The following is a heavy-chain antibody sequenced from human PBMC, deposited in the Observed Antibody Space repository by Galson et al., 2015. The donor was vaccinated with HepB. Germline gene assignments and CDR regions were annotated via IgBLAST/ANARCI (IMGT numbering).Heavy chain of an antibody. V-gene: IGHV1-69*13. CDR1: GGTLSTYT. CDR3: AREGIAAATNPVDY. Sequence: SVKVSCKASGGTLSTYTINWVRQAPGQGLEWMGGVTPIFGTPNYAQKFQGRVTITADESTRTAYMELSSLRSDDTAVYYCAREGIAAATNPVDYWGQGTLVTVSS. CDR2: VTPIFGTP. D-gene: IGHD6-13*01. J-gene: IGHJ4*02.